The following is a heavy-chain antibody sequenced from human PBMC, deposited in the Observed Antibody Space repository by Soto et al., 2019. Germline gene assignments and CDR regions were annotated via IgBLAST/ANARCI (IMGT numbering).Heavy chain of an antibody. J-gene: IGHJ4*02. CDR2: IYQSGST. CDR3: AKDPVDSSSWRDYFDY. CDR1: GGSLSSSAYS. Sequence: LSLTCAVSGGSLSSSAYSWSWIRQPPGKGLEWIGFIYQSGSTYYNPSLKSRVTMSLDRPKNQFSLKLSSVTAEDTAVYYCAKDPVDSSSWRDYFDYWGQGTLVTVSS. D-gene: IGHD6-13*01. V-gene: IGHV4-30-2*01.